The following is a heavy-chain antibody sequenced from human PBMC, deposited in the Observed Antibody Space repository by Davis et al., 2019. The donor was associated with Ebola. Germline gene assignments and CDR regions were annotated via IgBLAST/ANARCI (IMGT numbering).Heavy chain of an antibody. V-gene: IGHV3-48*01. CDR2: ISSSSSTI. J-gene: IGHJ4*02. Sequence: GESLKISCAASGFTFSSYSMNWVRQAPGKGLEWVSYISSSSSTIYYADSVKGRFTISRDNAKNSLYLQMNSLGAEDTAVYYCARDEKYYDFWSGYFDYWGQGTLVTVSS. CDR3: ARDEKYYDFWSGYFDY. CDR1: GFTFSSYS. D-gene: IGHD3-3*01.